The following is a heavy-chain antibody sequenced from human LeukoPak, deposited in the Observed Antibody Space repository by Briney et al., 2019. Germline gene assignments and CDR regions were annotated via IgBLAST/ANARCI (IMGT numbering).Heavy chain of an antibody. V-gene: IGHV3-74*01. CDR1: GFTFSGQW. J-gene: IGHJ5*02. CDR3: ARSDWFDP. CDR2: IKSDGSST. Sequence: TGGSLRLSCAASGFTFSGQWMHWVRQAPGKGLVWVSRIKSDGSSTYYADSVKGRSTISRDNAKNTLYLQMNSLRAEDTAVYYCARSDWFDPWGQGTLVTVSS.